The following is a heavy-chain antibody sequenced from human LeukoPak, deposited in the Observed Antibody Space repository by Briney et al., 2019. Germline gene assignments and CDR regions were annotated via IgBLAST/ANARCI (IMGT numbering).Heavy chain of an antibody. CDR1: GFTVSTNC. CDR2: INSDGSTT. CDR3: ARGPYSGLATYYNDY. D-gene: IGHD3-10*01. Sequence: GGSLRLSCAASGFTVSTNCMIWVRQPPGKGLVWVSRINSDGSTTSYADSVKGRFTISRDNAKNTLYLQMNSLRAEDTAVYYCARGPYSGLATYYNDYWGQGTVVTVSS. V-gene: IGHV3-74*01. J-gene: IGHJ4*02.